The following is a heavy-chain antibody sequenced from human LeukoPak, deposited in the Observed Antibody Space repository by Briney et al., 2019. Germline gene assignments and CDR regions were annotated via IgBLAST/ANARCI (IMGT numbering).Heavy chain of an antibody. CDR1: GFTFSSYG. J-gene: IGHJ4*02. Sequence: GGSLRLSCAASGFTFSSYGMHWVRQAPGKGLEWVAFIRYDGSNKYYADSVKGRFTITRDNSENTLYLQMHSLRAEDTAVYYCARDRPNYYGSDGHYYRRDGDYWGRGTLVSVSS. CDR2: IRYDGSNK. D-gene: IGHD3-22*01. V-gene: IGHV3-30*02. CDR3: ARDRPNYYGSDGHYYRRDGDY.